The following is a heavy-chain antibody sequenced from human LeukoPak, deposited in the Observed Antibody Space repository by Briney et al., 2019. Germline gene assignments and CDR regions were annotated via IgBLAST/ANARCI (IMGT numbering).Heavy chain of an antibody. J-gene: IGHJ6*03. D-gene: IGHD3-3*01. V-gene: IGHV3-23*01. CDR3: TKDGDVLRFLEWLRVYYYMDV. Sequence: GGSLRLSCAASGFTFSSYAMSWVRQAPGKGLEWVSAISGSGGSTYYADSVKGRFTISRDNSKNTLYLQMNSLRAEDTAVYYCTKDGDVLRFLEWLRVYYYMDVWGKGTTVTVSS. CDR1: GFTFSSYA. CDR2: ISGSGGST.